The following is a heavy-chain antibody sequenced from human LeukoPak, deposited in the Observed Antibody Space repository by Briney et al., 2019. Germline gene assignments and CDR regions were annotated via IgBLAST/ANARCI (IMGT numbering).Heavy chain of an antibody. CDR2: IYYSGST. CDR1: GGSISSYY. D-gene: IGHD6-13*01. J-gene: IGHJ4*02. CDR3: ARVYSSSWYYFDY. V-gene: IGHV4-59*01. Sequence: SETLSLTCTVSGGSISSYYWSWIRQPPGKGLEWIGYIYYSGSTNYNPSLKSRVTISVDTSKNQFSLKLSSVTAADTAVYYCARVYSSSWYYFDYWGPGNPGHRLL.